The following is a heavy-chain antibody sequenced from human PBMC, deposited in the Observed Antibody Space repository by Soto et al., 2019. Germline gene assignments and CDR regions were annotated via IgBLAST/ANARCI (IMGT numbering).Heavy chain of an antibody. J-gene: IGHJ4*02. CDR2: VYHTGRT. CDR1: GGSFKSGSYS. CDR3: ASDFALYDS. Sequence: SETLSLTCTVSGGSFKSGSYSWSWIRQPPGKGLEWIWYVYHTGRTSYHPSLKSRVSISMDTSKNQFSLNLDSVTAADMFFYFCASDFALYDSCGQGTLVT. V-gene: IGHV4-61*01. D-gene: IGHD3-16*01.